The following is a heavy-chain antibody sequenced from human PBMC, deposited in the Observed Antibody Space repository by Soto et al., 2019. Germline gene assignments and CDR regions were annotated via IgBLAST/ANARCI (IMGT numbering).Heavy chain of an antibody. J-gene: IGHJ3*02. D-gene: IGHD3-16*02. Sequence: QVQLVQSGAEVKKPGSSVKVSCKASGGTFSSYAISWVRQAPGQGLEWMGGIIPIFGTANYAQTFQGRVTITADESTSTAYMELSSLRSEDTAVYYCARASLDYVWGSYRYRGAFDIWGQGTMVTVSS. CDR3: ARASLDYVWGSYRYRGAFDI. V-gene: IGHV1-69*01. CDR1: GGTFSSYA. CDR2: IIPIFGTA.